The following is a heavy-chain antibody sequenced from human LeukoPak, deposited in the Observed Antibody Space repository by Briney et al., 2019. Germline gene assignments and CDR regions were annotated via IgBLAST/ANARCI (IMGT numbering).Heavy chain of an antibody. CDR2: ISWNSGSI. CDR3: AKDSIAAAGAFFDY. V-gene: IGHV3-9*01. D-gene: IGHD6-13*01. Sequence: GGSLRLSCAASGFTFDDYAMHRVRQAPGKGLEWVSGISWNSGSIGYADSVMGRFTISRDNAKNSLYLQMNSLRAEDTALYYCAKDSIAAAGAFFDYWGQGTLVTVSS. J-gene: IGHJ4*02. CDR1: GFTFDDYA.